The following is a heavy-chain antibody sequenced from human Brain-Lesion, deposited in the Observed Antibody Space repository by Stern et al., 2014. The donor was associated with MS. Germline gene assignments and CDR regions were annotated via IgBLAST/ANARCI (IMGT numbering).Heavy chain of an antibody. Sequence: QLVESGAEVKKTGSSVKVSCQASGNTFTNRYLHWVRQAPGQALAWMGWTTPFTGNTNYAQNFQDRVTITMDRSMSTAYMDLSSLRSDDTAIYFCAEGGSYGFVYWGQGTLVTVSS. D-gene: IGHD4-17*01. CDR3: AEGGSYGFVY. CDR1: GNTFTNRY. V-gene: IGHV1-45*02. J-gene: IGHJ4*02. CDR2: TTPFTGNT.